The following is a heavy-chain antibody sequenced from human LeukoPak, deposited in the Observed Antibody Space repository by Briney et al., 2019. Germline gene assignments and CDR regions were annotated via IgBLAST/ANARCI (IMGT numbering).Heavy chain of an antibody. CDR1: GGSISSSSDY. Sequence: SETLSLTCTVSGGSISSSSDYWGWIRQPPGKGLEWIGSIYYSGSTYYNPSLKSRVTISVDTSKNQFSLKLSSVTAADTAVYYCASHDIVVVVAASGWFDPWGQGTLVTVSS. V-gene: IGHV4-39*01. CDR3: ASHDIVVVVAASGWFDP. J-gene: IGHJ5*02. CDR2: IYYSGST. D-gene: IGHD2-15*01.